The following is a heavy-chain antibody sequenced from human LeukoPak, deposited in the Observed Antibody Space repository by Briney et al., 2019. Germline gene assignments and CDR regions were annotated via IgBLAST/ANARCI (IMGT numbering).Heavy chain of an antibody. V-gene: IGHV1-8*01. Sequence: ASVKVSCKASGYTFTSYDINWVRQATGQGLEWMGWKNPNSGNTGYAQKFQGRVTMTRNTSISTAYMELSSLRSEDTAVYYCARDAATVTPRVWMDVWGKGTTVTVSS. CDR1: GYTFTSYD. J-gene: IGHJ6*04. CDR3: ARDAATVTPRVWMDV. D-gene: IGHD4-17*01. CDR2: KNPNSGNT.